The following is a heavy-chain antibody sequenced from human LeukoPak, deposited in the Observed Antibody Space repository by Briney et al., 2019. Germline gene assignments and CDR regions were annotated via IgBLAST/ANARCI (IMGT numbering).Heavy chain of an antibody. J-gene: IGHJ6*03. D-gene: IGHD3-10*01. Sequence: GGSLTLTCPASGFTFSSYALSWVRQPPGRGLEWVSPISGSGGSKYSPDSVKGRFTISRDNSKNTLYLQMNSLRAEDTAVYYCAKAAGRRITMVRGVMDYYYYYMDVWGKGTTVTVSS. CDR1: GFTFSSYA. CDR3: AKAAGRRITMVRGVMDYYYYYMDV. V-gene: IGHV3-23*01. CDR2: ISGSGGSK.